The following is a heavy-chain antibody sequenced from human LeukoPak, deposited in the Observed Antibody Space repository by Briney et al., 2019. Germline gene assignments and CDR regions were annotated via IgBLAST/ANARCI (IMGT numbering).Heavy chain of an antibody. CDR1: GFTFSTYS. D-gene: IGHD3-10*02. CDR3: AELGITMIGGV. V-gene: IGHV3-21*01. Sequence: GGSLRLSCAASGFTFSTYSMNWVRQAPGKGLEWVSSISTSSSYIYYADSVKGRFTISRDNAKNSLYLQMNSLRAEDTAVYYCAELGITMIGGVWGKGTTVTISS. J-gene: IGHJ6*04. CDR2: ISTSSSYI.